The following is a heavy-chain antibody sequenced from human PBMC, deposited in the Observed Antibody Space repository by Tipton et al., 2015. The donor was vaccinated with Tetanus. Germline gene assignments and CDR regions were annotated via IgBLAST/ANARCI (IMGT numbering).Heavy chain of an antibody. D-gene: IGHD2-8*01. V-gene: IGHV4-59*01. CDR2: IYSSGST. Sequence: LRLSCSVSGGSINPYYWSWIRQPPGKGLEWIGNIYSSGSTYYNLSLKSRVTISVDTSRNQFSLRLKSVTPADTAMYYCARDHRLSASYAGWFDPWGQGTLVTVSS. CDR3: ARDHRLSASYAGWFDP. CDR1: GGSINPYY. J-gene: IGHJ5*02.